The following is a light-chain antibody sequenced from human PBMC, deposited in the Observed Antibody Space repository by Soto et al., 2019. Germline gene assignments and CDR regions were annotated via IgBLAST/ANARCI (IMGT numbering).Light chain of an antibody. CDR2: GGS. Sequence: EIVLTQSPGTLSLSPGERATLSCRASQSVRNSYIAWYQQKPGQAPRLLIYGGSSRATGIPDRFSGSGSGTEFTLTISRLEPEDFAVYYCQQFGSSPITFGQGTRLEIK. CDR1: QSVRNSY. V-gene: IGKV3-20*01. J-gene: IGKJ5*01. CDR3: QQFGSSPIT.